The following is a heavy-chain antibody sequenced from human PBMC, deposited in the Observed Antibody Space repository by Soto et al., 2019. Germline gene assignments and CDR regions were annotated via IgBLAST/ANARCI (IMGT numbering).Heavy chain of an antibody. J-gene: IGHJ4*02. V-gene: IGHV4-31*02. D-gene: IGHD6-13*01. Sequence: SETLSLTCTVSGGTLSSGGDYWSWIRQHQGKGLEWIGYIYYSGSTNYNPSLKSRVTISRDTSKNQFSLKLSSVTVSDTAVYYCARYSTRLIYSWGQGTLVTVSS. CDR2: IYYSGST. CDR3: ARYSTRLIYS. CDR1: GGTLSSGGDY.